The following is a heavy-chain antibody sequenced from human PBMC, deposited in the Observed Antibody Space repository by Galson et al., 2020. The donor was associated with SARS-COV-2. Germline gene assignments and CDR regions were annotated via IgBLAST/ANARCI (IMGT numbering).Heavy chain of an antibody. CDR1: GFSLSTSGMR. CDR2: IDWDDDK. CDR3: ARDLIAAAGLYYYYYGMDV. V-gene: IGHV2-70*04. Sequence: ESGPTLVKPTQTLTLTCTFSGFSLSTSGMRVRWIRQPPGKALEWLARIDWDDDKYYSTSLKTRLTLSKDTSKNQVVLTMTNMDPVDTATYYCARDLIAAAGLYYYYYGMDVWGQGTTVTVSS. D-gene: IGHD6-13*01. J-gene: IGHJ6*02.